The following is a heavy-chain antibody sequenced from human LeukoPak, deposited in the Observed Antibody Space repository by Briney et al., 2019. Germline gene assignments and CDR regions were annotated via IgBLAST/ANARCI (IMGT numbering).Heavy chain of an antibody. CDR3: AAYGDSSDFAY. D-gene: IGHD4-23*01. J-gene: IGHJ4*02. V-gene: IGHV3-74*01. CDR2: MYAHGTNT. CDR1: GFTLSTYW. Sequence: PGGPLRLPCAASGFTLSTYWMHWVPQAPGKGLVWVSNMYAHGTNTTYAGSVKGRFTISRDSAKNTVFLQMNSLRAEDTAVYYCAAYGDSSDFAYWGQGTLVTVSS.